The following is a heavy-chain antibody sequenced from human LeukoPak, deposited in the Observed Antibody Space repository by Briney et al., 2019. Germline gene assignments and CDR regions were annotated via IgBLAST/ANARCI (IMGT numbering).Heavy chain of an antibody. CDR2: IYYSGST. Sequence: SQTLSLTCTVSGGSISSGGYFWSWIRQHPGKGLEWIGYIYYSGSTYYNPSLKSRVTISVDTSKNQFSLKLSSVTAADTVVYYCARNYYDSSVGAFDYWGQGTLVTVSS. CDR3: ARNYYDSSVGAFDY. D-gene: IGHD3-22*01. CDR1: GGSISSGGYF. J-gene: IGHJ4*02. V-gene: IGHV4-31*03.